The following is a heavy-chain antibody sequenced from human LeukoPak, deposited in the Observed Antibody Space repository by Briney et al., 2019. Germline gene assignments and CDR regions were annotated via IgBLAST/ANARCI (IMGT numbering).Heavy chain of an antibody. D-gene: IGHD3-3*01. V-gene: IGHV3-21*01. CDR3: ARDKWYYDFWSGYYSDY. Sequence: GGSLRLSCAASGFTFSSYSMNWVRQAPGKGLEWVSSISSSSSYIYYADSVKGRFTISRDNAKNSLYLQMNSLRAEDTAVYYCARDKWYYDFWSGYYSDYWGQGTLVTVCS. CDR2: ISSSSSYI. CDR1: GFTFSSYS. J-gene: IGHJ4*02.